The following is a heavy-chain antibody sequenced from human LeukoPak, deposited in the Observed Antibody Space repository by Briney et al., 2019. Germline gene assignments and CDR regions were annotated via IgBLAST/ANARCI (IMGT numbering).Heavy chain of an antibody. D-gene: IGHD3-22*01. CDR2: IYPRDSDT. CDR1: GYRFTSNW. CDR3: ARHDRDDYDNDGYFDF. V-gene: IGHV5-51*01. Sequence: GESLKISFKASGYRFTSNWIGWVRPMPGKGVEWMGIIYPRDSDTRYSPYFEGQVTISAGKSITTAYLHWSSLKASDTAMYYCARHDRDDYDNDGYFDFWGQGTLVTVSS. J-gene: IGHJ4*02.